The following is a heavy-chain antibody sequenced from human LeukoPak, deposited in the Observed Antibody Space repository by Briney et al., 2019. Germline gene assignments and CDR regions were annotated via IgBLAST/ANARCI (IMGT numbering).Heavy chain of an antibody. V-gene: IGHV1-2*02. CDR1: GYTFTGYY. CDR2: INPNSGGT. J-gene: IGHJ3*02. D-gene: IGHD3-3*01. Sequence: ASVKVSCKASGYTFTGYYMHWVRQAPGQGLEWMGWINPNSGGTNYAQKFQGRVTMTRDTSISTAYMELSRLRSDDTAVYYCAREGQYYDFWSGASPRDAFDIWGQGTMVTVSS. CDR3: AREGQYYDFWSGASPRDAFDI.